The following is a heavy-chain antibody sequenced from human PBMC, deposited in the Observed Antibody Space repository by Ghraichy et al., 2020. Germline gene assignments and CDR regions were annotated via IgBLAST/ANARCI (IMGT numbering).Heavy chain of an antibody. CDR1: GFTFSNYS. CDR2: ISSSSGDI. J-gene: IGHJ5*02. D-gene: IGHD5-18*01. CDR3: GRHVYTSMVSRWFDP. Sequence: GGSLRLSCAASGFTFSNYSMNWVRQAPGKGLEWISYISSSSGDIYYADSVKGRFTISRDNAKNFLYLQMNRLRAEDTAVYYCGRHVYTSMVSRWFDPWGQGTLVTVSS. V-gene: IGHV3-21*05.